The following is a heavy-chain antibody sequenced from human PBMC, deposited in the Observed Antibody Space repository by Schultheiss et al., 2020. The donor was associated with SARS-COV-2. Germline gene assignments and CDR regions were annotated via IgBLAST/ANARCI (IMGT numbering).Heavy chain of an antibody. CDR2: ISGSGGST. D-gene: IGHD5-24*01. J-gene: IGHJ3*02. CDR1: GFTFSSYA. V-gene: IGHV3-23*01. Sequence: GGSLRLSCAASGFTFSSYAMSWVRQAPGKGLEWVSAISGSGGSTYYADSVKGRFTISRDNSKNTLYLQMNSLRAEDTAVYYCATSRDGYNDAFDIWGQGTMVTVSS. CDR3: ATSRDGYNDAFDI.